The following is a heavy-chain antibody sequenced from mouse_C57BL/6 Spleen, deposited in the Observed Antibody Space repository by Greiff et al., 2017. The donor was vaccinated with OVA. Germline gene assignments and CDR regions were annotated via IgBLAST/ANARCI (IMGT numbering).Heavy chain of an antibody. V-gene: IGHV1-53*01. Sequence: VQLQQPGTELVKPGASVKLSCKASGYTFTSYWMHWVKQRPGQGLEWIGNINPSNGGTKYNEKFQSKATLTGDKSSSTAYLLLSSLTSENSAVYYCAKYYYDYDGFAYWGQGTLVTVSA. CDR3: AKYYYDYDGFAY. J-gene: IGHJ3*01. CDR2: INPSNGGT. CDR1: GYTFTSYW. D-gene: IGHD2-4*01.